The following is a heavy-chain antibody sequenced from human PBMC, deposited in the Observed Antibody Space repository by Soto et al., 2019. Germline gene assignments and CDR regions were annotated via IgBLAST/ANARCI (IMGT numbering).Heavy chain of an antibody. J-gene: IGHJ4*02. CDR3: TAGLGDY. CDR1: GFTFSNAW. Sequence: GGSLRLSCAASGFTFSNAWMSWVRQAPGKGLEWVGRIESKTNGGTTDYAAPVKGRFTISRDDSKNTLYLQLNSLETEDTAVYYCTAGLGDYWGQGTLVTVSS. V-gene: IGHV3-15*04. D-gene: IGHD3-10*01. CDR2: IESKTNGGTT.